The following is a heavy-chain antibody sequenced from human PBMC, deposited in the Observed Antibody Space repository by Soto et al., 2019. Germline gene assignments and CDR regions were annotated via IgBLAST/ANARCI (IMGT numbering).Heavy chain of an antibody. CDR1: GFTFSDYY. CDR2: ISSSNSYT. Sequence: ESGGGLVTPGGSLRLSCAASGFTFSDYYMSWIRQAPGKGREWVSYISSSNSYTNYADSVKGRFTISRDNAKNSLYLQMNSLRAEDTAVYYCARHVHDAFDIWGQGTMVTVSS. D-gene: IGHD3-10*02. J-gene: IGHJ3*02. CDR3: ARHVHDAFDI. V-gene: IGHV3-11*03.